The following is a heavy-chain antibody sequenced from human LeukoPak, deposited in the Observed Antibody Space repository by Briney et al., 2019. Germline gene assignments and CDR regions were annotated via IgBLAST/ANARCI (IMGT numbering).Heavy chain of an antibody. J-gene: IGHJ4*02. V-gene: IGHV3-23*01. D-gene: IGHD2-21*02. Sequence: PGGSLRLSCVTSGFTFSSFAINWVRQAPGKGLEWVSGISGSGYTTYYADSVRGRFSISRDNSRNTLSLQMSSLRAEDTAVYYCAKARSLTCGGDCYQIDYWGQGTLVIVSP. CDR3: AKARSLTCGGDCYQIDY. CDR2: ISGSGYTT. CDR1: GFTFSSFA.